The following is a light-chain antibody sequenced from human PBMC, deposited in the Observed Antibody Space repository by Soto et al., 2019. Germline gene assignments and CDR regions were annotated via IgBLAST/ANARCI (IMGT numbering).Light chain of an antibody. V-gene: IGLV1-40*01. CDR3: QSYDSSLSVV. J-gene: IGLJ2*01. CDR1: SSDIGAGYD. Sequence: QAVLTQPPSVSGAPGQRVTISCTESSSDIGAGYDVHWYQQLPGTAPKLLIYGNSNRPSGVPDRFSGSKSGTSASLAITKLQAEDEADYYCQSYDSSLSVVFGGGTKLTVL. CDR2: GNS.